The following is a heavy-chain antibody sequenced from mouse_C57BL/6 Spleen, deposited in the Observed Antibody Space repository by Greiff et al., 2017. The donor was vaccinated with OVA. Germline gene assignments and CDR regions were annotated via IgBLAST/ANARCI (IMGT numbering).Heavy chain of an antibody. J-gene: IGHJ1*03. CDR2: IWSGGST. Sequence: VQLVESGPGLVQPSQSLSITCTVSGFSLTSYGVHWVRQSPGKGLEWLGVIWSGGSTDYNAAFISRLSISKDNSKSQVFFKMNSLQADDTAIYYCASPSYYYGSSEGYFDVWGTGTTVTVSS. CDR3: ASPSYYYGSSEGYFDV. V-gene: IGHV2-2*01. CDR1: GFSLTSYG. D-gene: IGHD1-1*01.